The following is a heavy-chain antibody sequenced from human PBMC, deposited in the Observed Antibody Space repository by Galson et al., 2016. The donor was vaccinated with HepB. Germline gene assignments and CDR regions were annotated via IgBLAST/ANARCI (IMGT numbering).Heavy chain of an antibody. CDR3: VRALRSPSDSYFDY. Sequence: SLRLSCAASGFTFSSNWMHWVRQAPGKGLVWVSRIETDGTRTTYADSVKGRFTISRDNAKNTLYLQMDSLRVEDTAVYYCVRALRSPSDSYFDYWGQGSLVTVSS. J-gene: IGHJ4*02. CDR1: GFTFSSNW. V-gene: IGHV3-74*01. D-gene: IGHD2-21*02. CDR2: IETDGTRT.